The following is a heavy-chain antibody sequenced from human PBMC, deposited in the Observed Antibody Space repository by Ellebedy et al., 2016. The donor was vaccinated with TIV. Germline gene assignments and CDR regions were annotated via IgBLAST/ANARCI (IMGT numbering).Heavy chain of an antibody. Sequence: PGGSLRLSCEGSGYSFTDYWIGWVRQTPGKGLEYMGSIYPGDSDIRYSPSFHGQVTVSADKSMTTAYLRWSRLKVSDTAIYYCVRHPRYSSGGHWFDPWGQGALVIVSS. CDR1: GYSFTDYW. CDR3: VRHPRYSSGGHWFDP. V-gene: IGHV5-51*01. D-gene: IGHD6-19*01. CDR2: IYPGDSDI. J-gene: IGHJ5*02.